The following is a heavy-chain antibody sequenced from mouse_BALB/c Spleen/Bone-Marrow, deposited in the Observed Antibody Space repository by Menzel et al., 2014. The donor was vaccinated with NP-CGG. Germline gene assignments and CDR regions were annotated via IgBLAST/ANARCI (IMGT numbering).Heavy chain of an antibody. V-gene: IGHV14-3*02. CDR1: GFNIKDAY. CDR3: ARSPGEVNY. D-gene: IGHD1-3*01. J-gene: IGHJ3*01. CDR2: IAPANGNT. Sequence: EVQLQQSGAELVKPGASVKLSCTASGFNIKDAYMHWVKQRPAQGLEWIGRIAPANGNTEYDPKFLDKATITAATSSNTAYLQLSSLTSEDTAVYYCARSPGEVNYWGQGTLVTVSA.